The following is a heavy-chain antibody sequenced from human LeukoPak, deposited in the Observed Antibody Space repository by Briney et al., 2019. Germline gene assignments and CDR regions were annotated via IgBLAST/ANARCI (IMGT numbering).Heavy chain of an antibody. CDR2: IYFHDAK. V-gene: IGHV2-5*01. CDR1: DFSLRTPGMG. Sequence: SGPTLLKPTLTLTLTCTFSDFSLRTPGMGVGWIRQPPGKALEWLAFIYFHDAKRYIPSLRSRLTITRDTSKNPVVLSMTNMDPVDTATYYCAHLVVTIDWRSYFDYWGQGALVTVFS. CDR3: AHLVVTIDWRSYFDY. D-gene: IGHD3-9*01. J-gene: IGHJ4*02.